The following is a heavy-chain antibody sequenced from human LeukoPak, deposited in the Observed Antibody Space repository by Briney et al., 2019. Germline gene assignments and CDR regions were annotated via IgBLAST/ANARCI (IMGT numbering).Heavy chain of an antibody. Sequence: PGGSLRLSCAASGFTFSSYWMSWVRQAPGKGLEWVANIKQDGSEKYYVDSVKGRSTISRDNAKNSLYLQMNSLRAEDTAVYYCATDNGDYRSVGFDYWGQGTLVTVSS. D-gene: IGHD4-17*01. V-gene: IGHV3-7*01. CDR1: GFTFSSYW. CDR3: ATDNGDYRSVGFDY. J-gene: IGHJ4*02. CDR2: IKQDGSEK.